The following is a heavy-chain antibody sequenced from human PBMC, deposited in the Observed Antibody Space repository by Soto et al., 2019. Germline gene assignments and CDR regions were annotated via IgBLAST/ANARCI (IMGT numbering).Heavy chain of an antibody. CDR2: ISGSGGST. CDR3: ANDFWSGYSFDY. J-gene: IGHJ4*02. CDR1: GFTFSSYA. D-gene: IGHD3-3*01. V-gene: IGHV3-23*01. Sequence: GGSLRLSCAASGFTFSSYAMSWVRQAPGKGLEWVSAISGSGGSTYYADSVKGRFTISRDNSKNTLYLQMNSLRAEDTAVYYCANDFWSGYSFDYWGQGTLVTVSS.